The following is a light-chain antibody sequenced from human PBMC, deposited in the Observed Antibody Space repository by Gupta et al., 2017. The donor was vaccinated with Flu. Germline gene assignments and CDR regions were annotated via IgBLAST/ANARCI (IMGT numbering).Light chain of an antibody. CDR2: EDT. V-gene: IGLV3-1*01. CDR1: KLGDKS. CDR3: QAWDSTTFWV. Sequence: SYELIQPPSVSVSPGQPASITCSGDKLGDKSACWYQQKPGQFPVLVIHEDTKRPSGFPERFSGSNSGNTATLTISGAQAMDEADYYCQAWDSTTFWVFGGGTKLTVL. J-gene: IGLJ3*02.